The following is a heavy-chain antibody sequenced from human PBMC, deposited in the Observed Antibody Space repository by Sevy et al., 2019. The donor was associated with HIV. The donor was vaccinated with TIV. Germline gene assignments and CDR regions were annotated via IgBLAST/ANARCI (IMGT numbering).Heavy chain of an antibody. J-gene: IGHJ4*02. Sequence: GGSLRLSCAASGITFSSAWMSWVRLVPGKGLEWLGSIKSETDGRAADYAAAVKGRFTMSRDDSKEKLYLQLNSLKTEDTAVYYCTTDLGFYSSKWGQGTLVTVSS. V-gene: IGHV3-15*01. CDR1: GITFSSAW. CDR2: IKSETDGRAA. CDR3: TTDLGFYSSK. D-gene: IGHD4-4*01.